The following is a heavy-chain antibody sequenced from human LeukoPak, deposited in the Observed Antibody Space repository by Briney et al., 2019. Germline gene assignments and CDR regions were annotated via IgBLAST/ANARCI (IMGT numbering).Heavy chain of an antibody. CDR1: GYSFTSYW. CDR2: IYPGDSET. J-gene: IGHJ4*02. V-gene: IGHV5-51*01. Sequence: GEALKISWKGSGYSFTSYWIGWVRQMPGKGLEWVGIIYPGDSETRYSPSFQGQVTILADKSISTAYLQWNNLKASDTAMYYCARLNYYDGSGYQGRDYWGQGTLVTVSS. CDR3: ARLNYYDGSGYQGRDY. D-gene: IGHD3-22*01.